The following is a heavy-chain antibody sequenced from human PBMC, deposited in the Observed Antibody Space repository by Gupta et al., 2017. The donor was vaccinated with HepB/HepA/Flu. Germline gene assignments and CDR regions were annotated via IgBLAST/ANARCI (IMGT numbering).Heavy chain of an antibody. CDR2: IDYSGST. V-gene: IGHV4-39*01. CDR3: ARREGPILGRGYSYGTFDY. J-gene: IGHJ4*02. CDR1: GGSISSSSYY. D-gene: IGHD5-18*01. Sequence: QLQLQESAPGLVKPSETLSLTCTVSGGSISSSSYYWGWIRQPPGKGLEWIGSIDYSGSTYYNPSRKSRVTISVDTSKNQFSQKLSSVTAADTAVYYCARREGPILGRGYSYGTFDYWGQGTLVTVSS.